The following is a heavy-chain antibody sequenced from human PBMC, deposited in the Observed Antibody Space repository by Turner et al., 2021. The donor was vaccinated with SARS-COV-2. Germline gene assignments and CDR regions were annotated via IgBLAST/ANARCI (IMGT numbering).Heavy chain of an antibody. CDR3: ARGSHEDLYLEGIDY. D-gene: IGHD3-9*01. Sequence: EVQLVESGGGLVKPGGPLSLPCTASGFPFSNYNMNWGRQAPGEGLEWVSSISFRKNKIYYAGSMMGRFTITKDNAKNSLYLHKNSLGAEDTAVYYCARGSHEDLYLEGIDYWGQGTLVAVSS. CDR1: GFPFSNYN. CDR2: ISFRKNKI. J-gene: IGHJ4*02. V-gene: IGHV3-21*01.